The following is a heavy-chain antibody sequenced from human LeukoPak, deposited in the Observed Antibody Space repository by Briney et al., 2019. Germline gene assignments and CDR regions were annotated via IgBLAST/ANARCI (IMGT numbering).Heavy chain of an antibody. CDR1: GFTFSHYG. Sequence: GGSLSLSCAAAGFTFSHYGMHWVRQAPGKGLEWVAVIWSDGTNQYYGDSVKGRFTISRDNSGNTVYLQMNSLRPDDTGVYYCARDAQRGFDYSNSLEYWGQGTPVTVST. V-gene: IGHV3-33*01. CDR2: IWSDGTNQ. D-gene: IGHD4-11*01. CDR3: ARDAQRGFDYSNSLEY. J-gene: IGHJ4*02.